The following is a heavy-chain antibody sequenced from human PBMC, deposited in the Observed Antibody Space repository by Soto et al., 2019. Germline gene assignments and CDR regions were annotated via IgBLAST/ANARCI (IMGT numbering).Heavy chain of an antibody. CDR3: ARKGYIGNFGLDV. CDR2: ISISKGKT. Sequence: QVQLVQSGAEVKRPGASVKVSCKASGYTFRNYDVAWVRRAPGHGLEWMGWISISKGKTYYQECLQGRVTMTMYTGTTTAYMEVRSLRSDDTAVYYCARKGYIGNFGLDVWGQGTTVTVSS. J-gene: IGHJ6*02. CDR1: GYTFRNYD. V-gene: IGHV1-18*01. D-gene: IGHD5-12*01.